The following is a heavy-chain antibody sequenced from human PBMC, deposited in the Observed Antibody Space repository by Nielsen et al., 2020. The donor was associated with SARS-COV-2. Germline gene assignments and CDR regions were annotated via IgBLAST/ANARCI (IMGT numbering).Heavy chain of an antibody. CDR3: ARDYDQHHGGFYYYYYYMDV. D-gene: IGHD1-14*01. V-gene: IGHV3-21*01. CDR1: GFTFSSYS. CDR2: ISSSSSYI. Sequence: GESLKISCAASGFTFSSYSMNWVRQAPGKGLEWVSSISSSSSYIYYADSVKGRFTISRDNAKNSLYLQMNSLRAEDTAVYYCARDYDQHHGGFYYYYYYMDVSGKGTTVTVSS. J-gene: IGHJ6*03.